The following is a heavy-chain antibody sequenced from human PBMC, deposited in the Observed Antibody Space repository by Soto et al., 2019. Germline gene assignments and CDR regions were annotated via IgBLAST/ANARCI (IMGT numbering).Heavy chain of an antibody. CDR2: IYYSGST. D-gene: IGHD2-2*01. Sequence: LSLTCTFSSAPVSSSTCTGGWIRQRPGKGLEWIGSIYYSGSTYYNPSLNSRVTVSVDTSKNQFSLKVTSVTAADTAVYYCARLHGYSISSSCHGHYAMDVWGQGTTITVSS. CDR3: ARLHGYSISSSCHGHYAMDV. V-gene: IGHV4-39*01. J-gene: IGHJ6*02. CDR1: SAPVSSSTCT.